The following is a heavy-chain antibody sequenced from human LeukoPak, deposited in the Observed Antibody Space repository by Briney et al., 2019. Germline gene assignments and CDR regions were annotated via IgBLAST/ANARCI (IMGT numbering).Heavy chain of an antibody. CDR3: ARVVSGSTPPYYFDT. D-gene: IGHD1-26*01. CDR2: ISSSSNSYI. CDR1: GFTFSSFS. J-gene: IGHJ4*02. V-gene: IGHV3-21*01. Sequence: PGGSLRLSCAASGFTFSSFSMNWVRQAPGKGLEWVSTISSSSNSYIFYADSVKGRFTISRDNAKNSLFLQMNSLTAEDTAVYYYARVVSGSTPPYYFDTWGQGTLVTVPS.